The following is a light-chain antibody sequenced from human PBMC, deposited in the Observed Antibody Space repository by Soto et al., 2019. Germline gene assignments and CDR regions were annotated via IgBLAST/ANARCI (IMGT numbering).Light chain of an antibody. CDR3: QQYDSSVYT. Sequence: DIQMTQSPSTLYASVGDRVTITCRASQSISSWLAWYQQKPGKAPKLLIYRASRLGNGVPSRFSGSGSGTEFTLTISSLQPDDFATYYCQQYDSSVYTFGQGTKLEIK. V-gene: IGKV1-5*03. J-gene: IGKJ2*01. CDR2: RAS. CDR1: QSISSW.